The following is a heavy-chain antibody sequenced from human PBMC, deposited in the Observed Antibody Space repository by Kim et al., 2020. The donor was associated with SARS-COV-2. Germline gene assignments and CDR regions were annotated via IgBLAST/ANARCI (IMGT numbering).Heavy chain of an antibody. Sequence: KGRFTISRDNSNNTLYLQMNSLRAEDTAVYYCAKVGYYYGSGSSRHAFDIWGQGTMVTVSS. CDR3: AKVGYYYGSGSSRHAFDI. V-gene: IGHV3-23*01. J-gene: IGHJ3*02. D-gene: IGHD3-10*01.